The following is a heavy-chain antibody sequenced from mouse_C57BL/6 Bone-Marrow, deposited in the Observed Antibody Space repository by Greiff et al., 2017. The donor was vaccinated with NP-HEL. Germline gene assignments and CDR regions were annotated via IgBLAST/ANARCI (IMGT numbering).Heavy chain of an antibody. V-gene: IGHV1-81*01. CDR2: IYPRSGNT. CDR1: GYTFTSYG. CDR3: ERYFDV. J-gene: IGHJ1*03. Sequence: VQVVESGAELVRPGASVKLSCKASGYTFTSYGISWVKQRTGQGLEWIGEIYPRSGNTYYNEKFKGKATLTADKASSTAYMELRSLTSEDSAVYFCERYFDVWGTGTTVTVSS.